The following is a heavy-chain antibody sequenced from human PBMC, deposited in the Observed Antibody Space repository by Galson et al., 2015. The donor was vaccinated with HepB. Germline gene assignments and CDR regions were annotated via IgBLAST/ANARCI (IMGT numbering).Heavy chain of an antibody. Sequence: SLRLSCAASGFTFSSYAMHWVRQAPGKGLEWVAVISYDGSNKYYADSVKGRFTISRDNSKNTLYLQMNSLRAEDTAVYCCARTHDPESRLTRYGYYYYYYGMDVWGQGTTVTVSS. J-gene: IGHJ6*02. CDR1: GFTFSSYA. D-gene: IGHD5-12*01. CDR2: ISYDGSNK. V-gene: IGHV3-30-3*01. CDR3: ARTHDPESRLTRYGYYYYYYGMDV.